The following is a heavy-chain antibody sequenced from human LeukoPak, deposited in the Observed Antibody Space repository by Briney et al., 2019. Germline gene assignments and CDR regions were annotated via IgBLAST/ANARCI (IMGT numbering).Heavy chain of an antibody. CDR2: INSDGSRT. Sequence: GGSLRPSCAASGFTFSNYWMHWVRQGPGEGLVRLSRINSDGSRTSYADSVKGRFTISRDNAKNTLYLQMNSLKAEDTAVYYCAQATDCSSTSCLGYWGQGTLVTVSS. CDR1: GFTFSNYW. CDR3: AQATDCSSTSCLGY. D-gene: IGHD2-2*01. J-gene: IGHJ4*02. V-gene: IGHV3-74*01.